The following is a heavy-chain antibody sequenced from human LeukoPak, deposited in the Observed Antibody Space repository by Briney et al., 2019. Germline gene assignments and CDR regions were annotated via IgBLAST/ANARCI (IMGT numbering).Heavy chain of an antibody. V-gene: IGHV3-48*04. Sequence: GGSPRLSCAASGFTFSSYSMNWVRQAPGKGLEWVSYISSSSSTIYYADSVKGRFTISRDNAKNSLYLQMNSLRAEDTAVYYCASGDIVVVPAAIRGRRNFDYWGQGTLVTVSS. CDR3: ASGDIVVVPAAIRGRRNFDY. D-gene: IGHD2-2*01. J-gene: IGHJ4*02. CDR2: ISSSSSTI. CDR1: GFTFSSYS.